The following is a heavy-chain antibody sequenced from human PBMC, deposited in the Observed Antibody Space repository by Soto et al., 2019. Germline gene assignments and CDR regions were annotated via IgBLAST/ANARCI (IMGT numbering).Heavy chain of an antibody. J-gene: IGHJ4*02. CDR2: ISSSSSYT. V-gene: IGHV3-11*06. Sequence: PGGSLRLSCAASGFTFSDYYMSWIRQAPGKGLEWVSYISSSSSYTNYADSVKGRFTISRDNAKNSLYLQMNSLRAEDTAVYYCARSIVGATGRKYYFDYWGQGTLVTVSS. CDR1: GFTFSDYY. CDR3: ARSIVGATGRKYYFDY. D-gene: IGHD1-26*01.